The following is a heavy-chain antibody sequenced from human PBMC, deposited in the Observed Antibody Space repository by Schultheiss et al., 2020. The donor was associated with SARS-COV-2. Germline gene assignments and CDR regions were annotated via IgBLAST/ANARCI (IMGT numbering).Heavy chain of an antibody. CDR1: GFTFSSYA. V-gene: IGHV3-23*01. D-gene: IGHD2-15*01. CDR2: ISGSGGST. Sequence: GGSLRLSCAASGFTFSSYAMHWVRQAPGKGLEWVSAISGSGGSTYYADSVKGRFTISRDNSKNTLYLQMNSLRAEDTAVYYCAKRPQVAATLYYFDYWGQGTLVTVSS. CDR3: AKRPQVAATLYYFDY. J-gene: IGHJ4*02.